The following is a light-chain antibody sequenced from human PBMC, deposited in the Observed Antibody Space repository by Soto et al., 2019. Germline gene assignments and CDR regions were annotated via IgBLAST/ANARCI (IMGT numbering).Light chain of an antibody. CDR2: LGS. Sequence: DIVMSQSLRSLSVTPGEPASISCRSSQSRLHSNGYTYFDWYLQKPGQSPQLLIHLGSNRASGVPDRFSGSGSGTDFTLKISKVEAEDVGIYYCMQALQTPITFGQGTRLEMK. V-gene: IGKV2-28*01. CDR3: MQALQTPIT. CDR1: QSRLHSNGYTY. J-gene: IGKJ5*01.